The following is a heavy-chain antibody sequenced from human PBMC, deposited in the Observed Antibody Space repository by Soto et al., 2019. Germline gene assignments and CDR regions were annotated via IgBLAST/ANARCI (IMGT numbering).Heavy chain of an antibody. CDR3: ARVRCSSTSCYAPYYYYYGMDV. D-gene: IGHD2-2*01. V-gene: IGHV1-3*01. CDR2: INAGNSNT. CDR1: GYTFTSYA. Sequence: ASVKVSCKASGYTFTSYAMHWVRQAPGQRLEWMGWINAGNSNTKYSQKFQGRVTITRDTSASTASMELSSLRSEDTAVYYCARVRCSSTSCYAPYYYYYGMDVWGQGTTVTVSS. J-gene: IGHJ6*02.